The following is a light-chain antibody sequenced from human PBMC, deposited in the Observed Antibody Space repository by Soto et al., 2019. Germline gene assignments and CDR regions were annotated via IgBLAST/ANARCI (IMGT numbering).Light chain of an antibody. V-gene: IGKV3-15*01. CDR3: QQYNNWPPWT. Sequence: EIGVTRAPATLSVSPGEMATLSFWAIQSVSINYLAWYQQKPFQAPRLLIYGASTRVTGIPARFSGSGSETEFTLTTSSLQAEDSAVYFCQQYNNWPPWTFGQGTKVDIK. CDR1: QSVSIN. CDR2: GAS. J-gene: IGKJ1*01.